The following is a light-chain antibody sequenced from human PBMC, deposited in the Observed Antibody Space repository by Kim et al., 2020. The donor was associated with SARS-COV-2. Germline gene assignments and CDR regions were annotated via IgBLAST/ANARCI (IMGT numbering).Light chain of an antibody. Sequence: SYELTQPPSVSVAPGKTAMITCGGNNIGSYSVHWYQQKPGQAPVLVIYYSSDRPSGIPERFSGSNSGNTATLTISRVEAGDEADYYCQVWDSTSDHVIFAGGTQLTVL. CDR3: QVWDSTSDHVI. CDR1: NIGSYS. V-gene: IGLV3-21*04. J-gene: IGLJ2*01. CDR2: YSS.